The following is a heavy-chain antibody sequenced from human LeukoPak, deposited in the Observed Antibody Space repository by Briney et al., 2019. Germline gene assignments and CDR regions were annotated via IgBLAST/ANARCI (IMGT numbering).Heavy chain of an antibody. V-gene: IGHV3-21*01. J-gene: IGHJ4*02. CDR2: ISSSSSYI. CDR1: GFTFSSYS. D-gene: IGHD3-10*01. Sequence: PGGSLRLSCAASGFTFSSYSMNWVRQAPGKGLEWVSSISSSSSYIYYADSVKGRFTISRDNAKNSLYLQMNSLRAEDTAVYYCARDASEYGSGSFDYWGQGTLVTVSS. CDR3: ARDASEYGSGSFDY.